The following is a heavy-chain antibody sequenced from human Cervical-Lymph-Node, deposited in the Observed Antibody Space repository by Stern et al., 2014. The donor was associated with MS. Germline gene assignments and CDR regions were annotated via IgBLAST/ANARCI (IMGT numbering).Heavy chain of an antibody. V-gene: IGHV5-51*01. CDR3: ARQRYFDY. CDR1: GYTFTSYW. J-gene: IGHJ4*02. Sequence: DVQLVESGTEVKRPGESLKISCQASGYTFTSYWTGWVRQMPGKGLEWIAIILPGGSDIRYSPAFQGQVTISADKSSSTAYLQWNNLKASDTAIYYCARQRYFDYWGQGTLVTVSS. CDR2: ILPGGSDI.